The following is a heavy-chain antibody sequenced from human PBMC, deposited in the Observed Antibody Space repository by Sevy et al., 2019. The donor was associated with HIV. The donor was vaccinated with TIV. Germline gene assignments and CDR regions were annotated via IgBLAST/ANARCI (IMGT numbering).Heavy chain of an antibody. CDR2: VYYTGGT. CDR1: GGSINSDH. J-gene: IGHJ3*02. CDR3: PRRNDFDI. Sequence: SETLSLTCTVSGGSINSDHWNWIRQPPGKGLEWIGYVYYTGGTNYNPSLKNRVTISVDRTKNQLSLKPTSVTAADTAVYYSPRRNDFDIWGQGKKVTVSS. V-gene: IGHV4-59*08.